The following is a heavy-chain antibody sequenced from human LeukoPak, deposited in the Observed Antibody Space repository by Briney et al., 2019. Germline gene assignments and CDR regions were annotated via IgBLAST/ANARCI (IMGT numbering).Heavy chain of an antibody. J-gene: IGHJ4*02. CDR2: ISSGGNVE. CDR1: GFTFSSHE. D-gene: IGHD2-8*01. Sequence: GGSLRLSCAASGFTFSSHEMNWLRQAPGKGLEWVSHISSGGNVEYYLDSVRGRFTMSRDNTRSLLFLQMNSLRAEDTAVYYCARDTVNGPFVISLDYWGQGALVTVSS. V-gene: IGHV3-48*03. CDR3: ARDTVNGPFVISLDY.